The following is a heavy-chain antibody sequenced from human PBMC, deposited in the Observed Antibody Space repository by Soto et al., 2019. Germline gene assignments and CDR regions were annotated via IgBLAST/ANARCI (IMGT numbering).Heavy chain of an antibody. V-gene: IGHV1-69*13. CDR2: IIPIFGTA. CDR3: ARDSLHNWNYYYYGMDV. J-gene: IGHJ6*02. D-gene: IGHD1-20*01. CDR1: GGTFSSYA. Sequence: GASVKVSCKASGGTFSSYAISWVRQAPGQGLEWMGGIIPIFGTANYAQKFQGRVMITADESTSTAYMELSSLRSEDTAVYYCARDSLHNWNYYYYGMDVWGQGTTVTVSS.